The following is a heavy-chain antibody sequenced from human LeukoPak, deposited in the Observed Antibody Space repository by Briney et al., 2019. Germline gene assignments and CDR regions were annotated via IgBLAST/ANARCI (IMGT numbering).Heavy chain of an antibody. V-gene: IGHV3-23*01. CDR3: AAISYSGTWPVGY. J-gene: IGHJ4*02. CDR1: GFTFSSYA. CDR2: ISAGGDTT. Sequence: GGSLRLSCAASGFTFSSYAMSWVRQAPGEGLEWASGISAGGDTTYTADSVRGRFTISRDNSNNTLYLQMNILTAEDTAVYYCAAISYSGTWPVGYWGQGILVT. D-gene: IGHD6-25*01.